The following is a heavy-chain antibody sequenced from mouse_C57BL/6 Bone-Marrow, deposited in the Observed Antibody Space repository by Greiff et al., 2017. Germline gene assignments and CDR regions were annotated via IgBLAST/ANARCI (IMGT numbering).Heavy chain of an antibody. Sequence: VQLQQSGAELVKPGASVKLSCTASGFNIKDYYMHWVKQRTEQGLEWIGRIDPEDGETKYAPKFQGKATITADTSSNTAYLQLSSMPSKDTAAYYCAPLVTSVVPYGYFDVWGTGTTVTVSA. CDR2: IDPEDGET. CDR3: APLVTSVVPYGYFDV. CDR1: GFNIKDYY. V-gene: IGHV14-2*01. D-gene: IGHD1-1*01. J-gene: IGHJ1*03.